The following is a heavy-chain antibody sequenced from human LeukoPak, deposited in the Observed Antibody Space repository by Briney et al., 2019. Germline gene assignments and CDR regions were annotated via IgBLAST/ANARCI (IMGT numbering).Heavy chain of an antibody. V-gene: IGHV3-11*04. CDR3: ARHHIVATIRGSCVDY. Sequence: GGSLRLSCAVSGFTFSDYYMSWIRQAPGKGLEWVSYIGSSGSSIYYADSVKGRFSISRDNAKNSLYLQMNSLRAEDTAVYCCARHHIVATIRGSCVDYWGQGTLVTVSS. CDR1: GFTFSDYY. CDR2: IGSSGSSI. J-gene: IGHJ4*02. D-gene: IGHD5-12*01.